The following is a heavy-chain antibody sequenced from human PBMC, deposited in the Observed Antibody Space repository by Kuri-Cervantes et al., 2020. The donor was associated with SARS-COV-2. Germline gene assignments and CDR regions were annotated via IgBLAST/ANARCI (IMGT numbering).Heavy chain of an antibody. CDR1: GGTFSSCA. CDR2: IIPIFGTA. J-gene: IGHJ5*02. D-gene: IGHD5-18*01. V-gene: IGHV1-69*13. Sequence: SVKVSCKASGGTFSSCAISWVRQAPGQGLEWMGGIIPIFGTANYAQKFQGRVTTTADESTSTAYMELSSLRSEDTAVYYCARGIQLWLSTSSRFDPWGQGILVTVSS. CDR3: ARGIQLWLSTSSRFDP.